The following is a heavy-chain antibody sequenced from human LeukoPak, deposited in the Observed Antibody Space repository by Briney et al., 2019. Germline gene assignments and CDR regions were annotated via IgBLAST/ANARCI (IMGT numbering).Heavy chain of an antibody. CDR2: ISSSGSTI. CDR1: GFTFSDYY. D-gene: IGHD7-27*01. V-gene: IGHV3-11*04. Sequence: GGSLRLSCAASGFTFSDYYMSWIRQAPGKGLEWVSYISSSGSTIYYADSVKGRFTISRDNAKNSLYLQMNSLRAKDTAVYYCARDGDHNYYYYMDVWGKGTTVTVSS. CDR3: ARDGDHNYYYYMDV. J-gene: IGHJ6*03.